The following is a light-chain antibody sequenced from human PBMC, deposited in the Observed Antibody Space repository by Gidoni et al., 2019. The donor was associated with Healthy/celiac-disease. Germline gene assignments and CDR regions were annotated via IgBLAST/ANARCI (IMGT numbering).Light chain of an antibody. J-gene: IGKJ4*01. V-gene: IGKV2-28*01. CDR2: LGS. CDR3: MQALQTPLT. Sequence: DIVMTQSPLPLPVTPGEPASISCRSSQSLLHSNGYNYLDWYLQKPGQSPQLLIYLGSNRASGVPGRFSGSGSGTDFTLKISRVVAEDVGVYYCMQALQTPLTFGGGTKVEIK. CDR1: QSLLHSNGYNY.